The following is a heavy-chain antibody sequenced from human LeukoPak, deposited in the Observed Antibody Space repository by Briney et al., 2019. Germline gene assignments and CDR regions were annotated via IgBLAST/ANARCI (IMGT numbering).Heavy chain of an antibody. J-gene: IGHJ6*02. V-gene: IGHV1-69*04. Sequence: TSVKVSCKASGGTFSSYAISWVRQAPGQGLEWMGRIIPILGIANYAQKFQGRVTITADKSTSTAYMELSSLRSEDTAVYYCAREGDCGGDCFKYGMDVWGQGTTVTVSS. CDR2: IIPILGIA. D-gene: IGHD2-21*02. CDR3: AREGDCGGDCFKYGMDV. CDR1: GGTFSSYA.